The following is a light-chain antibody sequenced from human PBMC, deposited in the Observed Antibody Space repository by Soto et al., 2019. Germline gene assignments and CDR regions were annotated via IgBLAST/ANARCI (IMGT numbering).Light chain of an antibody. CDR3: QQSDSTPYT. Sequence: DIQMTQSPSSLSASVGDRVTITCRASQTISTYLNWYQQKPGKAPRLLIYDASSSLSGVPSRFSGSGSGTDFTLTIASLQPEDFSTYYCQQSDSTPYTFGQGTKVDIK. V-gene: IGKV1-39*01. J-gene: IGKJ2*01. CDR2: DAS. CDR1: QTISTY.